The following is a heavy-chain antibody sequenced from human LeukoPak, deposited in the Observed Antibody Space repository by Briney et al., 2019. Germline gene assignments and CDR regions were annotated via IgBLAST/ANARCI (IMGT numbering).Heavy chain of an antibody. J-gene: IGHJ4*02. CDR3: ARGEYYFDY. V-gene: IGHV4-59*01. CDR1: GGSFSGYY. CDR2: IYYSGST. D-gene: IGHD3-16*01. Sequence: SETLSLTCAVYGGSFSGYYWSWIRQPPGKGLEWIGYIYYSGSTNYNPSLKSRVTISVDTSKNQFSLKLSSVTAADTAVYYCARGEYYFDYWGQGTLVTVSS.